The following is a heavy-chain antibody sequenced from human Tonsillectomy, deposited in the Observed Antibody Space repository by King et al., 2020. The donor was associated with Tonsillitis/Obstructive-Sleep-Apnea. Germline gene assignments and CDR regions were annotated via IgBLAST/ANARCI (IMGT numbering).Heavy chain of an antibody. D-gene: IGHD5-18*01. Sequence: VQLVESGAEVKKPGASVKVSCEASGYSFTSYYMHWVRQAPGQGLEWMGIINPSGGSTSYAQEFQGRVIXTRDTSTSTXYMEMSSLRPEDTAVYYCARERDGKQQTAGLDVWGQXTXVTVSS. J-gene: IGHJ6*02. CDR2: INPSGGST. CDR1: GYSFTSYY. CDR3: ARERDGKQQTAGLDV. V-gene: IGHV1-46*01.